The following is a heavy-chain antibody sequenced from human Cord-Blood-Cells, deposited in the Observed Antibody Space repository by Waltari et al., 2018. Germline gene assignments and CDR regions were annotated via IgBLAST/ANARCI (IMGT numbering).Heavy chain of an antibody. CDR3: ARLRYCSSTSCWYFDL. Sequence: DINWVRQATGQGLEWMGWMNPNSGNTGYAQKFQGSVTMTRNTSISTAYMELSSLRSEDTAVYYCARLRYCSSTSCWYFDLWGRGTLVTVSS. CDR1: D. V-gene: IGHV1-8*01. D-gene: IGHD2-2*01. CDR2: MNPNSGNT. J-gene: IGHJ2*01.